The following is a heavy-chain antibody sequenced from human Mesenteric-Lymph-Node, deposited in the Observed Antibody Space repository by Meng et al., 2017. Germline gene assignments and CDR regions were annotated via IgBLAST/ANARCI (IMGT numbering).Heavy chain of an antibody. Sequence: GSLRLSCTVSGGSVSSGSYYWSWIRQPPGKGLEWIGYIYYSGSTNYNPSLKSRVTISVDTSKNQFSLKLSSVTAADTAVYYCARSTGYSSGWYIQHWGQGTLVTVSS. CDR2: IYYSGST. V-gene: IGHV4-61*01. CDR3: ARSTGYSSGWYIQH. J-gene: IGHJ1*01. CDR1: GGSVSSGSYY. D-gene: IGHD6-19*01.